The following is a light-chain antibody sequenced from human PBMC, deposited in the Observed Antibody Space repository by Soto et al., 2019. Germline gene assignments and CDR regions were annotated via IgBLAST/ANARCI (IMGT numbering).Light chain of an antibody. CDR3: CSYAGSSTMV. J-gene: IGLJ2*01. CDR1: SSDVGSYNL. Sequence: QPVLTQPASVSGSPGQSITISCTGTSSDVGSYNLVSWYQQHPGKAPKVLIYEVSKRPSGVSNRFSGSKSGNTASLTISGLQAEDEAHYYCCSYAGSSTMVFGGGTKLTVL. CDR2: EVS. V-gene: IGLV2-23*02.